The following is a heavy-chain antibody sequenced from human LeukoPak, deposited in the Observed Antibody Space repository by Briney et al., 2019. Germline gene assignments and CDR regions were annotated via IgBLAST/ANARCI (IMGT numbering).Heavy chain of an antibody. V-gene: IGHV3-21*01. CDR1: ADTFNNYT. J-gene: IGHJ5*02. CDR2: ISRNGIYI. Sequence: PGGSLRLSCAASADTFNNYTMNWVRQAPGKGLEWVSSISRNGIYIKYVDSVKGRFTVSRYNAKNSLYLQMNSLRADDTAVYYCGRDGHPATVANWFDPWGQGTLVTVSS. D-gene: IGHD2-15*01. CDR3: GRDGHPATVANWFDP.